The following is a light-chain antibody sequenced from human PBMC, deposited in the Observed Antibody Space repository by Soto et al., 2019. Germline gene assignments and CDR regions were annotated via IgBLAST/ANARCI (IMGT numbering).Light chain of an antibody. CDR3: MKATQFPIT. CDR2: QIS. J-gene: IGKJ5*01. CDR1: QSLVPSDGNTY. Sequence: DIVMTQTPLSSPVTLGQPASISCRSSQSLVPSDGNTYLSWLQQRPGQPPRLLIYQISDRFSGVPDRFSGSGAGTDFTLKISRVEAEDVGVYYCMKATQFPITFGQGTRLELK. V-gene: IGKV2-24*01.